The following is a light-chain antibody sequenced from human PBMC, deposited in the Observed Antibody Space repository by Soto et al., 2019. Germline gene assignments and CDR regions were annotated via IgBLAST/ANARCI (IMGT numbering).Light chain of an antibody. V-gene: IGKV3-11*01. CDR3: QQRSNWPRT. Sequence: EIVLTQSPGTLSLSPGERATLSCRASQNITNYLIWYQHKPGQAPRLLTYDVSNRATGIPARFSGSGSGTDFTLTISSLEPEDFVVYYCQQRSNWPRTFGQGTRWIS. J-gene: IGKJ1*01. CDR1: QNITNY. CDR2: DVS.